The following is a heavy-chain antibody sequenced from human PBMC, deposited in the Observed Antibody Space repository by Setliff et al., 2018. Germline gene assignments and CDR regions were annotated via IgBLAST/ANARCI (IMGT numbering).Heavy chain of an antibody. V-gene: IGHV3-7*01. CDR1: GFTFSSYW. CDR3: ARDGRTRYYYYYMDV. J-gene: IGHJ6*03. Sequence: GASLKLSCAASGFTFSSYWMSWVRQAPGKGLEWVANIKQDGSEKYYVDSVKGRFTISRDNAKNSLYLQMNSLRAEDTAVYYCARDGRTRYYYYYMDVWGKGTTVTVSS. CDR2: IKQDGSEK.